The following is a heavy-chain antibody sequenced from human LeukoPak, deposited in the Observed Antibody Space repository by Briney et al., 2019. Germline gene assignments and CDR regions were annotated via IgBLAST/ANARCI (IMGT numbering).Heavy chain of an antibody. CDR2: ISSSGSTI. CDR3: ARDTRAAGFDY. CDR1: GFTFSSYG. J-gene: IGHJ4*02. V-gene: IGHV3-48*04. D-gene: IGHD6-19*01. Sequence: TGGSLRLSCAASGFTFSSYGMHWVRQAPGKGLEWVSYISSSGSTIYYADSVKGRFTISRDNAKNSLYLQMNSLRAEDTAVYYCARDTRAAGFDYWGQGTLVTVSS.